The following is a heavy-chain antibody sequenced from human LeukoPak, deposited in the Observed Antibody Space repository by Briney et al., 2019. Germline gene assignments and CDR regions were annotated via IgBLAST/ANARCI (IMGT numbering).Heavy chain of an antibody. CDR2: IIPIFGTA. CDR3: AREVELLWFGELLQPSNWFDP. J-gene: IGHJ5*02. V-gene: IGHV1-69*01. D-gene: IGHD3-10*01. Sequence: ASVKVSCKASGGTFSSYAISWVRQAPGQGLEWMGGIIPIFGTANYAQKFQGRVAITADESTSTAYMELSSLRSEDTAVYYCAREVELLWFGELLQPSNWFDPWGQGTLVTVSS. CDR1: GGTFSSYA.